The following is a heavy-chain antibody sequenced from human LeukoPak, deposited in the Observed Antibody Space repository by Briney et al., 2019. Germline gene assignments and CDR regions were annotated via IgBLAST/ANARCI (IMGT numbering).Heavy chain of an antibody. CDR3: ARAMKLEPGDYYYYYGMDV. V-gene: IGHV5-51*01. CDR1: GYSFTSYW. Sequence: GESLKISCKGSGYSFTSYWIGWVRPMPGKGLEWMGIIYPGDSDTRYSPSFQGQVTISADKSISTAYLQWSSLKASDTAMYYCARAMKLEPGDYYYYYGMDVWGQGTTVTVSS. J-gene: IGHJ6*02. D-gene: IGHD1-1*01. CDR2: IYPGDSDT.